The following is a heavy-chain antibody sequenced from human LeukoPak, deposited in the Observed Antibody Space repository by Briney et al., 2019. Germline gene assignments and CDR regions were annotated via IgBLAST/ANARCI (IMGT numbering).Heavy chain of an antibody. CDR1: GGSINSSTYY. J-gene: IGHJ5*02. CDR3: ARVGTYNWFDP. CDR2: GSTYFNT. Sequence: TSETLSLTCSVSGGSINSSTYYWGWIRQPPGKGLEWIGSGSTYFNTYYHPSLKSRVTISVDTSKNQFSLNLSSLTAADTAVYYCARVGTYNWFDPWGQGTLVTVSS. V-gene: IGHV4-39*07.